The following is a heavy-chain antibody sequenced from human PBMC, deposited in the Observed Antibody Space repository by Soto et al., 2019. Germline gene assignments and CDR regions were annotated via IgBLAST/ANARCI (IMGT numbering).Heavy chain of an antibody. Sequence: SETLSLTCTVSGGSISSYYWSWIRQPAGKGLEWIGRIYTSGSTNYNPSLKSRVTTSVDTSKNQFSLKLSSVTAADTAVYYCARDLHSSSGYYYYGMDVWGQGTTVTVSS. V-gene: IGHV4-4*07. J-gene: IGHJ6*02. CDR1: GGSISSYY. CDR3: ARDLHSSSGYYYYGMDV. D-gene: IGHD6-6*01. CDR2: IYTSGST.